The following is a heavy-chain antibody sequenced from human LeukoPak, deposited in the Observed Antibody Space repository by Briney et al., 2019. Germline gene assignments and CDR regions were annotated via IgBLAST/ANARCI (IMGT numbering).Heavy chain of an antibody. Sequence: SETLSLTCTVSGVSISSYDWIWIRQPPGKGLEWIGYIYYSGDSSYNPSLKSRVTISVGPSKNQLSLNLTSVTAADTAVYYCARRARSSDYWGQGTLVTVSS. CDR1: GVSISSYD. D-gene: IGHD6-6*01. CDR2: IYYSGDS. CDR3: ARRARSSDY. J-gene: IGHJ4*02. V-gene: IGHV4-59*01.